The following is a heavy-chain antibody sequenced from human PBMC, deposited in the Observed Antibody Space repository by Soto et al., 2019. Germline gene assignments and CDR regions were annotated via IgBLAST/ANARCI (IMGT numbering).Heavy chain of an antibody. CDR2: IDPSDSYT. CDR1: GYIFTSYF. D-gene: IGHD1-26*01. V-gene: IGHV5-10-1*01. Sequence: GDALNISCKFSGYIFTSYFIILVRQMPGKCLEWMGRIDPSDSYTNYSPSFQVHVTISADKSISTAYLQWSSLKASDTAMYYCASKTGIAGAIGDFDIWGQRTMVIVSS. CDR3: ASKTGIAGAIGDFDI. J-gene: IGHJ3*02.